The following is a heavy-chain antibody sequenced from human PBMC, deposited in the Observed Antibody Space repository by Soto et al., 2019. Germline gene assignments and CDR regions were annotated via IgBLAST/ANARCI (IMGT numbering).Heavy chain of an antibody. CDR2: ISYDGSNK. D-gene: IGHD3-10*01. V-gene: IGHV3-30*18. CDR3: AKDLYYGSLSYYNFDY. J-gene: IGHJ4*02. CDR1: GFTFSSYG. Sequence: QVQLVESGGGVVQPGRSLRLSCAASGFTFSSYGMHWVRQAPGKGLEWVAVISYDGSNKYYADSVKGRFTISRDNSKNTLCLQINSLGAEDTAVDYCAKDLYYGSLSYYNFDYWGQGTLVTVSS.